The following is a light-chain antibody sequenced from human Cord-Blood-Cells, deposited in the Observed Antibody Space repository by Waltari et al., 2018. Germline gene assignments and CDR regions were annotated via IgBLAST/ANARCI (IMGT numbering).Light chain of an antibody. Sequence: DIQMTQSPSSLSASVGDRVTITCRASQSISSYLNWYQQKPGKAPKLRNYAASSLQSGVPSRFSGSGSGTDFTLTISSLQPEDFATYYCQQSYSTPLTFGGGTKVEIK. CDR1: QSISSY. V-gene: IGKV1-39*01. CDR2: AAS. CDR3: QQSYSTPLT. J-gene: IGKJ4*01.